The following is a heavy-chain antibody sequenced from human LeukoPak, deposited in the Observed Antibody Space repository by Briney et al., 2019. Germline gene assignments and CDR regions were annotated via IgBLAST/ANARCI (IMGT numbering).Heavy chain of an antibody. J-gene: IGHJ6*03. CDR1: GFTVSSNY. D-gene: IGHD3-10*01. Sequence: GGSLRLSCAASGFTVSSNYMSWVRQAPGKGLEWVSVIYSGGSTYYADSVKGRFTISRDNSKNTLYLQKNSLRAEDTAVYYCARVYYGSGSLHYYYYYMDVWGKGTTVTISS. CDR3: ARVYYGSGSLHYYYYYMDV. V-gene: IGHV3-53*01. CDR2: IYSGGST.